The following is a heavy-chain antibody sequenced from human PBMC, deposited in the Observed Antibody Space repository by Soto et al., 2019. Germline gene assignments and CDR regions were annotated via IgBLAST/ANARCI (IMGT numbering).Heavy chain of an antibody. CDR3: ARVRGRHYGSGSYSGVDV. Sequence: QVQLVESGGGVVQPGRSLRLSCAASGFTFSSYGMHWVRQAPGKGLEWVAVIWYDGSNKYYADSVEGRFTISRDNSKNTLYLEMNSLRAEDTAFYSCARVRGRHYGSGSYSGVDVWGQGTTVTVSS. CDR1: GFTFSSYG. CDR2: IWYDGSNK. V-gene: IGHV3-33*01. D-gene: IGHD3-10*01. J-gene: IGHJ6*02.